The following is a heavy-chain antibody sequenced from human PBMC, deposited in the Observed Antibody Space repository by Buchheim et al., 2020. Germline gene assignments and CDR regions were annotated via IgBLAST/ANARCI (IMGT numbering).Heavy chain of an antibody. D-gene: IGHD6-19*01. CDR1: GFTFSSYG. Sequence: QVQLVESGGGVVQPGRSLRLSCAASGFTFSSYGMHWVRQAPGKGLEWVAVISYDGSNKYYADSVRGRFTTSRDNSENTLCLQMNSLRAEDTAVYYCAKDSQWLKPEYFDCWGQGTL. J-gene: IGHJ4*02. V-gene: IGHV3-30*18. CDR2: ISYDGSNK. CDR3: AKDSQWLKPEYFDC.